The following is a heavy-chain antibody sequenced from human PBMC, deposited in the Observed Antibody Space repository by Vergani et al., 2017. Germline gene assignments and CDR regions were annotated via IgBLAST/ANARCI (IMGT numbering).Heavy chain of an antibody. V-gene: IGHV4-38-2*02. J-gene: IGHJ4*02. D-gene: IGHD3-22*01. CDR3: AREPNYYDATGYNYHV. Sequence: QVQLQESGPGLVKPSETLSLTCTVSGYSISNGYHWGWIRQPPGEGLEWIGRIYGSGTTNYNPSLRSRVTISVDTSKNQFSLHLSSVTAADTAVYFCAREPNYYDATGYNYHVWGQGTLVIVSS. CDR1: GYSISNGYH. CDR2: IYGSGTT.